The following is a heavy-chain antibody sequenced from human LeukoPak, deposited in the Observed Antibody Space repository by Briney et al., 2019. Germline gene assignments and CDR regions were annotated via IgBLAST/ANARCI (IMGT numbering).Heavy chain of an antibody. Sequence: SETLSLTCTVSGYSISSGYYWGWIRQPPGKGLEWIGSIYYSGSNYHNPSLKSRVSMSVDTSKNQFSLKLSSVTAADTAVYYCANMGYSYAPGLFDPWGQGTLVTVSS. CDR3: ANMGYSYAPGLFDP. D-gene: IGHD5-18*01. CDR2: IYYSGSN. V-gene: IGHV4-38-2*02. CDR1: GYSISSGYY. J-gene: IGHJ5*02.